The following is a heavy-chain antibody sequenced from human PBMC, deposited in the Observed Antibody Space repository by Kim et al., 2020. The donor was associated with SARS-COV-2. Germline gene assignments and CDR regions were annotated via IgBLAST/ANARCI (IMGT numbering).Heavy chain of an antibody. CDR3: ARHPAVAGNPYWHFGL. Sequence: SETLSLTCTVSGGSINTTNYYWGWIRQSPGKGLQWIASIFYSGSTLYNPSLRSRVTISVDTSKNRFSLTLRSVTAADSAVYYCARHPAVAGNPYWHFGLWARGPLLTLSS. V-gene: IGHV4-39*01. J-gene: IGHJ2*01. CDR2: IFYSGST. CDR1: GGSINTTNYY. D-gene: IGHD2-15*01.